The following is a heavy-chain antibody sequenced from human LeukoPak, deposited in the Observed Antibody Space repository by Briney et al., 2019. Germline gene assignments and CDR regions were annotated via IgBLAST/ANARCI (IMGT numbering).Heavy chain of an antibody. Sequence: GGSLRLSCAASGFTFISYTMNWVRQAPGKGLEWVSSISSRSNYIYYADSVMGRFTISRDNSKNTLYLQMNSLRPEDTAVYYCARDKLPAPWDGMDVWGQGTTVTVSS. CDR3: ARDKLPAPWDGMDV. V-gene: IGHV3-21*04. CDR2: ISSRSNYI. D-gene: IGHD2-2*01. CDR1: GFTFISYT. J-gene: IGHJ6*02.